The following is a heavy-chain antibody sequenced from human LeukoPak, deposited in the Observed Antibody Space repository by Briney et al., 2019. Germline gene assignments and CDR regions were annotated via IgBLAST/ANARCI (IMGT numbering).Heavy chain of an antibody. CDR1: GFTFSNYS. D-gene: IGHD2-2*01. CDR2: ISPSSHYI. Sequence: GGSLRLSCAGSGFTFSNYSINWVRQAPGKGLEWVSSISPSSHYIYYADSVRGRFTISRDNARNSLYLQMNSLRVEDTAVYYCARPYCSSTTCYLYFEYWGQGTLVTVSS. CDR3: ARPYCSSTTCYLYFEY. J-gene: IGHJ4*02. V-gene: IGHV3-21*01.